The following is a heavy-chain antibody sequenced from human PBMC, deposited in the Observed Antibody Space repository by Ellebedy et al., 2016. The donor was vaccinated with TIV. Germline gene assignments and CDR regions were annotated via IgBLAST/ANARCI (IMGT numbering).Heavy chain of an antibody. CDR1: GDSVSNNGVT. Sequence: SQTLSLTCAISGDSVSNNGVTWNWIRQSPSRGLEWLGRAYYRSTWIYNYAVSVKGRITINPDTSNNQLSLHLNSVTPEDTAVYYCARALPHFDIWGQGTMVTVSS. CDR2: AYYRSTWIY. V-gene: IGHV6-1*01. CDR3: ARALPHFDI. J-gene: IGHJ3*02.